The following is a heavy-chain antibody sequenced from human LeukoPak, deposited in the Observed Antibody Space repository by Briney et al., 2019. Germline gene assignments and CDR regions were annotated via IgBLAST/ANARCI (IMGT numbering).Heavy chain of an antibody. Sequence: SETLSLTCTVSGGSISSYYWSWIRQPAGKGLEWIGRIYTSGSTNYNPSLKSRVTMSVDTSKNQFSLKLGSVTAADTAVYYCARDLTFGYSSGDAFDIWGQGTMVTVSS. J-gene: IGHJ3*02. CDR1: GGSISSYY. D-gene: IGHD6-19*01. CDR2: IYTSGST. CDR3: ARDLTFGYSSGDAFDI. V-gene: IGHV4-4*07.